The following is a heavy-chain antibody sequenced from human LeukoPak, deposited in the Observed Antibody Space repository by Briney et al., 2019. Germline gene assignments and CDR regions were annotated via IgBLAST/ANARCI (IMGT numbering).Heavy chain of an antibody. V-gene: IGHV4-39*01. Sequence: SETLSLTCTVSGDSISSTSYYWDWIRQPPGKGLEWIGSIYNSGTTYYNPSLKSRVTISVNTSKNQFSLKVSSVTAADTAVYYCASRVYGLGSFNYWGQGTLVTVSS. CDR3: ASRVYGLGSFNY. CDR2: IYNSGTT. J-gene: IGHJ4*01. D-gene: IGHD3-10*01. CDR1: GDSISSTSYY.